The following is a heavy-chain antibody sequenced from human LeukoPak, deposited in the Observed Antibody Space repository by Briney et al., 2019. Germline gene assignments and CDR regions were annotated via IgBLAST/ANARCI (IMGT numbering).Heavy chain of an antibody. CDR1: GFTSSSYG. J-gene: IGHJ4*02. V-gene: IGHV3-30*02. Sequence: QPGGSLTLSCAASGFTSSSYGMHWVRQAPGKGLEWVAFIRYDGSNKYYADSVKGRFTISRDNSKNTLYLQMNSLRAEDTAVYYCAKGGGIGYYFDYWGQGTLVTVSS. D-gene: IGHD2-15*01. CDR3: AKGGGIGYYFDY. CDR2: IRYDGSNK.